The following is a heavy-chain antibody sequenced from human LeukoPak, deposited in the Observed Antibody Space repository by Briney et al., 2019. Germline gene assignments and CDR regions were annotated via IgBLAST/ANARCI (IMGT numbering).Heavy chain of an antibody. CDR1: GGSISSYY. D-gene: IGHD1-26*01. Sequence: SETLSLTCTVSGGSISSYYWNWIRQPPGKGLEWIGYIFYSGSTNYNPSLKSRVTIPVDTSENQFSLNLNSVTAADTAVYYCARSSGSYWYWGQRILVTVSS. CDR3: ARSSGSYWY. V-gene: IGHV4-59*01. CDR2: IFYSGST. J-gene: IGHJ4*02.